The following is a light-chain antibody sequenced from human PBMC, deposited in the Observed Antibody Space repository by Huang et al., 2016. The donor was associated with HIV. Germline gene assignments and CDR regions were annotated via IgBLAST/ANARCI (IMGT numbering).Light chain of an antibody. CDR2: AAS. V-gene: IGKV3-20*01. CDR3: QQLRT. Sequence: EVVLTQSPGTLSLSPGERATLSCRASQLIGNHYLAWYQQKPCQAPRLLIYAASTRATDIPDRFSGRGSGTDFALTISRLEPEDFAIYYCQQLRTFGQGTKLEIK. J-gene: IGKJ2*01. CDR1: QLIGNHY.